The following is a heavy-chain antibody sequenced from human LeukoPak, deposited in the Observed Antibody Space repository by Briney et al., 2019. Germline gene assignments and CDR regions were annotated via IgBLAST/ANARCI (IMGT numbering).Heavy chain of an antibody. CDR1: GFSFGDDA. D-gene: IGHD4-17*01. CDR3: SRGLHDYGDSNYYFDQ. J-gene: IGHJ4*02. V-gene: IGHV3-49*03. CDR2: IRKKGYGETT. Sequence: QPGRSLRLSCTASGFSFGDDAWSWFRQAPGRGLEFVSFIRKKGYGETTDYAASVRGRFTISRDDAKSTAYLQMNSLEIEDTALYYCSRGLHDYGDSNYYFDQWGRGTQVTVSS.